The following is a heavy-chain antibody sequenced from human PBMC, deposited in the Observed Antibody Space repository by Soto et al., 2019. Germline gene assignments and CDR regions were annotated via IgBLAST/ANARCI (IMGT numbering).Heavy chain of an antibody. CDR1: GFTFTSSA. Sequence: AVKVSCKASGFTFTSSAVQWVRQARGQRLEWIGWIVVGSGNTNYAQKFQERVTITRDMSTSTAYMELSSLRSEDTAVYYCAADRFYYYDSSGFLFDYWGQGTLVTVSS. J-gene: IGHJ4*02. CDR3: AADRFYYYDSSGFLFDY. D-gene: IGHD3-22*01. CDR2: IVVGSGNT. V-gene: IGHV1-58*01.